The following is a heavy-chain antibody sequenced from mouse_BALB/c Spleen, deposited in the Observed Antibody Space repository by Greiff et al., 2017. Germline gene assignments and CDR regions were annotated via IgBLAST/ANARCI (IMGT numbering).Heavy chain of an antibody. CDR3: ARPGSRQAWCVY. Sequence: QVQLKESGPGLVQPSQSLSITCTVSGFSLTSYGVHWVRQSPGKGLEWLGVIWSGGSTDYNAAFISRLSISKDNSKSQVFFKMNSLQANDTAIYYCARPGSRQAWCVYWGEGSLVTVSA. V-gene: IGHV2-2*02. D-gene: IGHD6-1*01. J-gene: IGHJ3*01. CDR2: IWSGGST. CDR1: GFSLTSYG.